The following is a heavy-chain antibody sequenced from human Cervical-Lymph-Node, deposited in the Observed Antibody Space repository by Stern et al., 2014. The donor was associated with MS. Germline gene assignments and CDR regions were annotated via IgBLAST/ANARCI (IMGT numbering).Heavy chain of an antibody. Sequence: VQLGQSGAEVKKPGESLKISCKGFGYRFTSYWIGWVRQMPGKGLEWMGTMYPDDSDTRYSPSFQGQVTISADKSISTTYLQWSSLKASDTAMYYCARSLGGSSPIIHWGQGTLVTVSS. CDR2: MYPDDSDT. V-gene: IGHV5-51*01. CDR3: ARSLGGSSPIIH. J-gene: IGHJ4*02. D-gene: IGHD6-6*01. CDR1: GYRFTSYW.